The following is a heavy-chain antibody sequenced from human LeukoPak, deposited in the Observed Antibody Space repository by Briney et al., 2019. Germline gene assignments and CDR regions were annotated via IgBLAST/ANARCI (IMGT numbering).Heavy chain of an antibody. Sequence: SETLSLTCTVSGGSISSYYWSWIRQPPGKGLEWIGYIYCSGSTNYNPSLKSRVTISVDTSKNQFSLKLSSVTAADTAVYYCARAFYCSGGSCYYHGMDVWGQGTTVTVSS. D-gene: IGHD2-15*01. V-gene: IGHV4-59*01. CDR3: ARAFYCSGGSCYYHGMDV. CDR2: IYCSGST. CDR1: GGSISSYY. J-gene: IGHJ6*02.